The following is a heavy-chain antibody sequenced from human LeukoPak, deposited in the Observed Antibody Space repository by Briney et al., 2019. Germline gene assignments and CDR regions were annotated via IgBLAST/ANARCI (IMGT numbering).Heavy chain of an antibody. CDR3: AKSSRRGSGSYSRFDY. V-gene: IGHV1-2*02. Sequence: ASVKVSCKASGYTFTGYYMHWVRQAPGQGLEWMGWINPNSGGTNYAQKFQGRVTMTRDTSISTAYMELSSLRSEDTAVYYCAKSSRRGSGSYSRFDYWGQGTLVTVSS. CDR2: INPNSGGT. J-gene: IGHJ4*02. D-gene: IGHD3-10*01. CDR1: GYTFTGYY.